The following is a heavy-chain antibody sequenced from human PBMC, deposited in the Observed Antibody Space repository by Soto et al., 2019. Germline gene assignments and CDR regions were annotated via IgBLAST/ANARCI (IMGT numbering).Heavy chain of an antibody. J-gene: IGHJ6*02. Sequence: QVQLVQSGAEVKKPGSSVKVSCKASGGTFSSYAISWVRQAPGQGLEWMGGIIPIFGTADYAQKFQGRVTITAGESTSTADMELSSLRSEETAVYYCAVTMTNYYYYGMDVWGQGTTVTVSS. CDR2: IIPIFGTA. V-gene: IGHV1-69*12. CDR3: AVTMTNYYYYGMDV. CDR1: GGTFSSYA. D-gene: IGHD3-22*01.